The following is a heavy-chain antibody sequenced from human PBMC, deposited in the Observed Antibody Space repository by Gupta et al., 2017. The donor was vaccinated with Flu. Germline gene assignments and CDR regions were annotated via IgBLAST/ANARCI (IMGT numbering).Heavy chain of an antibody. Sequence: QVQLVQSRPEVKTPGASVMIYCKASGYTFTTYHIHWVRQAPGEGLEWMGIIKPSDGATTYAQKLQGRLTMTRDASTSTVSMELSGLRSEDTAFYYCGRVKVDSGGWYHFDNWGQGTLVTVSS. J-gene: IGHJ4*02. CDR2: IKPSDGAT. CDR3: GRVKVDSGGWYHFDN. CDR1: GYTFTTYH. V-gene: IGHV1-46*03. D-gene: IGHD6-19*01.